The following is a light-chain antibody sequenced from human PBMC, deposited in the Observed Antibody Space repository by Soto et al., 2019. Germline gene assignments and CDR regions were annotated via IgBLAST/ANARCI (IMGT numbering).Light chain of an antibody. V-gene: IGLV2-8*01. J-gene: IGLJ3*02. CDR3: SSYAGSNNLV. Sequence: QSALTQPPSASGSPGQSVTISCTGTSSDIGGYDYVSWYQQHPGKAPKLIIYEVNKRPSGVPDRFSGCKSGNTASLIVSGLQAEDEADYYCSSYAGSNNLVFAGGTKLTVL. CDR2: EVN. CDR1: SSDIGGYDY.